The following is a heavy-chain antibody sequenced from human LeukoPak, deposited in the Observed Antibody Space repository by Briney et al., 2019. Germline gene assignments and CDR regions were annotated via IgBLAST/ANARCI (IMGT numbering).Heavy chain of an antibody. Sequence: ASVKVSCKASGYTFTGYYMHWVRQAPGQGLEWMGWINPNSGGTNYAQKFQGRVTMTRDTSISTAYMELSRLRSDDTAVYYCARDRRISGVGSSPYDYWGQGTLVTVSS. CDR3: ARDRRISGVGSSPYDY. V-gene: IGHV1-2*02. CDR1: GYTFTGYY. J-gene: IGHJ4*02. CDR2: INPNSGGT. D-gene: IGHD3-3*01.